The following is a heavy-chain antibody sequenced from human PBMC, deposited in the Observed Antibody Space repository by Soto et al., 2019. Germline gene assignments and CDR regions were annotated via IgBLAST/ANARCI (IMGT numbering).Heavy chain of an antibody. V-gene: IGHV4-31*03. J-gene: IGHJ5*02. D-gene: IGHD4-17*01. CDR1: GGSISSSGYY. Sequence: QVQLQESGPGLVKPSQTLSLTCTVSGGSISSSGYYWSWIRQQPEKGLEWIGNIYYSGGTYYNPSLKRRLTISLDTSNNQFSLKLSYVTAADTAIYYCARAAYGDYVRLNCFDPWGQGTLVTVSS. CDR3: ARAAYGDYVRLNCFDP. CDR2: IYYSGGT.